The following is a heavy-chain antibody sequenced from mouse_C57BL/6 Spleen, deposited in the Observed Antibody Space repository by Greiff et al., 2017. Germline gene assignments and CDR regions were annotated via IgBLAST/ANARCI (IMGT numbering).Heavy chain of an antibody. D-gene: IGHD2-13*01. CDR2: IYPGDGDT. J-gene: IGHJ2*01. CDR1: GYAFSSSW. V-gene: IGHV1-82*01. Sequence: QVQLQQSGPELVKPGASVKISCKASGYAFSSSWMNWVKQRPGQGLEWIGRIYPGDGDTNYNGKFKGKATLTADKSSSTAYMQLSSLTSEDSAVYFAARSGGDYGFDDWGQGTTLTVSS. CDR3: ARSGGDYGFDD.